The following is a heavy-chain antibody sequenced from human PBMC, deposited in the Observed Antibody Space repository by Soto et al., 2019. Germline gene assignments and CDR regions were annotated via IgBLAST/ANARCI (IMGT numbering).Heavy chain of an antibody. Sequence: ASVKLSFGASGYTCTSYGISWLRHAPGQGLEWMGWISAYNGNTNYAQKLQGRVTMTTDTSTSTAYMELMSLRSDHTAVYYCERDLSYYDFWSGYWYFDYWGQGTLVTVS. CDR1: GYTCTSYG. V-gene: IGHV1-18*04. CDR3: ERDLSYYDFWSGYWYFDY. D-gene: IGHD3-3*01. CDR2: ISAYNGNT. J-gene: IGHJ4*02.